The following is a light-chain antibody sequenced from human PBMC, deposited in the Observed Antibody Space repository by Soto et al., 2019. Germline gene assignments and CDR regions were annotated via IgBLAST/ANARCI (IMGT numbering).Light chain of an antibody. J-gene: IGLJ7*01. CDR1: SSNIGAGYD. CDR2: GNT. Sequence: QSVLTQAPSVSGAPGQRVTISCTGSSSNIGAGYDVHWYQQLPGTAPRLLIYGNTKRPSGVPDRFSGSKSATSASLAITGLQAEDEGDDYCHSYDSKLSGVVFGGGTQLTVL. CDR3: HSYDSKLSGVV. V-gene: IGLV1-40*01.